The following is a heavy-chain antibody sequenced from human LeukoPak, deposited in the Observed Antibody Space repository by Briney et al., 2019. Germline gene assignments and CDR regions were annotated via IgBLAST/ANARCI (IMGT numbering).Heavy chain of an antibody. Sequence: SETLSLSCTVSGGSISSGGYYWSWIRQPPGKGLEWIGYIHHSGSAYYNPSLKSRVTISVDRSKNQFSLKLSSVTAADTAVYYCARGALSPIAAASYYFDYWGQGTLVTVSS. CDR1: GGSISSGGYY. CDR3: ARGALSPIAAASYYFDY. D-gene: IGHD6-13*01. V-gene: IGHV4-30-2*01. J-gene: IGHJ4*02. CDR2: IHHSGSA.